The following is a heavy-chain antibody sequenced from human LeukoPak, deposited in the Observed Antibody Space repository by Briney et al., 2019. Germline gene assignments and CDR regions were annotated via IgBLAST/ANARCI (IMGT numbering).Heavy chain of an antibody. CDR3: ARAGGYYYYGMDV. J-gene: IGHJ6*02. V-gene: IGHV4-31*11. Sequence: SETLSLTCAVYGGSFSGYYWSWIRQHPGKGLEWIGYIYYSGSTYYNPSLKSRVTISVDTSKNQFSLKLSSVTAADTAVYYCARAGGYYYYGMDVWGQGTTVTVSS. CDR2: IYYSGST. D-gene: IGHD3-16*01. CDR1: GGSFSGYY.